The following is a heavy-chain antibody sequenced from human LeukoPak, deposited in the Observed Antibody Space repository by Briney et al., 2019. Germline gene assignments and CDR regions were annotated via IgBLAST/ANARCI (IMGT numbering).Heavy chain of an antibody. V-gene: IGHV1-18*01. Sequence: ASVKVSCKASGSTFTRYGISWVRQAPGQGLEWMGWISAYNGNTNYAQKLQGRVTMTTDTSTSTAYMELRSLRSDDTAVYYCARVTGYSIGPDAFDIWGQGTMVTVSS. CDR1: GSTFTRYG. CDR2: ISAYNGNT. J-gene: IGHJ3*02. D-gene: IGHD3-9*01. CDR3: ARVTGYSIGPDAFDI.